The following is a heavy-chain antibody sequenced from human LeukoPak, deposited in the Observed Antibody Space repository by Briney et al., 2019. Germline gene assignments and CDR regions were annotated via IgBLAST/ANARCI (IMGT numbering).Heavy chain of an antibody. D-gene: IGHD6-19*01. J-gene: IGHJ4*02. CDR3: AKVRGTYSSGYFFDY. V-gene: IGHV3-9*01. Sequence: GRSLRLSCAASGFTFYNYAMHWVWQAPGKGLEWLSIISWNSGYIGYADSVKGRFTISRDNAKKSLDLQMNSLRAEDTAFYYCAKVRGTYSSGYFFDYWGQGTLVTVSS. CDR1: GFTFYNYA. CDR2: ISWNSGYI.